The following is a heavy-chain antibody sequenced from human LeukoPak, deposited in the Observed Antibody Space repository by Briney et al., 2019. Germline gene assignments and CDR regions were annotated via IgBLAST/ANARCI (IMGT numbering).Heavy chain of an antibody. CDR2: IYYSGST. CDR3: ARVVYDSSGYDFDY. D-gene: IGHD3-22*01. V-gene: IGHV4-59*01. Sequence: PSETLSPTCTVSGGSISSYYWSWIRQPPGKGLEWIGYIYYSGSTNYNPSLKSRVTISVDTSKNQFFLKLSSVTAADTAVYYCARVVYDSSGYDFDYWGQGTLVTVSS. J-gene: IGHJ4*02. CDR1: GGSISSYY.